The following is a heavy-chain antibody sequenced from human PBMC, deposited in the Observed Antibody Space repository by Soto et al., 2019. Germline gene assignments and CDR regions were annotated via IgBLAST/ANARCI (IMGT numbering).Heavy chain of an antibody. D-gene: IGHD4-17*01. CDR2: INHSGST. CDR1: GGSFSGYY. Sequence: SETLSLTCAVYGGSFSGYYWSWIRQPPGKGLEWIGEINHSGSTNYNPSLKSRVTISVDTSKNQFSLKLSSVTAADTAVYYCARHPDDYGDYVVDYWGQGTLVTVSS. CDR3: ARHPDDYGDYVVDY. V-gene: IGHV4-34*01. J-gene: IGHJ4*02.